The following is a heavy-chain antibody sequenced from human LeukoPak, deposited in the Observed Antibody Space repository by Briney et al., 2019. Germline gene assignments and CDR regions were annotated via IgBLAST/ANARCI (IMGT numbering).Heavy chain of an antibody. Sequence: PGGSLGLSCAASGFTFSSYEMNWVRQAPGKGLEWVSVIYSGGSTYYADSVKGRFTISRDNSKNTLYLQMNSLRAEDTAVYYCARSYGDQDYWGQGTLVTVSS. CDR3: ARSYGDQDY. J-gene: IGHJ4*02. D-gene: IGHD4-17*01. CDR2: IYSGGST. V-gene: IGHV3-53*01. CDR1: GFTFSSYE.